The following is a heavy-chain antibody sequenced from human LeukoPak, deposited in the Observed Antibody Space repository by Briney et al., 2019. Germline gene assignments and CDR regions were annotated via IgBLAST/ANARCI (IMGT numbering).Heavy chain of an antibody. V-gene: IGHV4-34*01. J-gene: IGHJ5*02. CDR3: ARHKIVITMLGVHRWFDP. CDR1: GGSFSGDY. D-gene: IGHD3-3*01. CDR2: INRSGRA. Sequence: SETLSLTCAVYGGSFSGDYWSWIRQPPGKGLEWIGDINRSGRAVYNTSLKSRVIISVDTSKNQFSLKVNSVTAADTAVYYCARHKIVITMLGVHRWFDPWGQGTLVAVSS.